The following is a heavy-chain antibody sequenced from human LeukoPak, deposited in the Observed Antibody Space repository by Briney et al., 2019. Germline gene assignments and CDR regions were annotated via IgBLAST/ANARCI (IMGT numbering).Heavy chain of an antibody. CDR3: AKGPIVPVATYFFDN. J-gene: IGHJ4*02. Sequence: GGSLRLSCAASGFTFSSYAMTWVRQAPGKGLEWVSAVSGSSDTTYYADFVKGRFTISRDNSKNTLHLQMSSLRAEDTAIYYCAKGPIVPVATYFFDNWGQGTLVIVSS. CDR1: GFTFSSYA. D-gene: IGHD2-2*01. V-gene: IGHV3-23*01. CDR2: VSGSSDTT.